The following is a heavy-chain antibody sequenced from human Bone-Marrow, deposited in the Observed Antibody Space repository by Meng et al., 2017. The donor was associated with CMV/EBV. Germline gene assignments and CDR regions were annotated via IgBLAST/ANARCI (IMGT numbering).Heavy chain of an antibody. Sequence: GGSLRLSCAASGFTFSSYSMNWVRQAPGKGLEWVSYISSSSSTIYYADSVKGRFTISRDNAKNSLYLQMNSLRAEDTAVYYCARGDIVVVPAAFKNWFDPWGQGTLVTVSS. D-gene: IGHD2-2*01. CDR1: GFTFSSYS. V-gene: IGHV3-48*04. J-gene: IGHJ5*02. CDR3: ARGDIVVVPAAFKNWFDP. CDR2: ISSSSSTI.